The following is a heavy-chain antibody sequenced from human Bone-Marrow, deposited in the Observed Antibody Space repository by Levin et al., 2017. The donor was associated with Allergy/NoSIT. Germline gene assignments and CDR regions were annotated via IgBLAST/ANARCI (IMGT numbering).Heavy chain of an antibody. CDR2: IDPSDSYT. V-gene: IGHV5-10-1*01. CDR1: GYSFTSYW. CDR3: ARLGQQLRGNYDYYYMDV. D-gene: IGHD6-13*01. J-gene: IGHJ6*03. Sequence: GGSLRLSCKGSGYSFTSYWISWVRQMPGKGLEWMGRIDPSDSYTNYSPSFQGHVTISADKSISTAYLQWSSLKASDTAMYYCARLGQQLRGNYDYYYMDVWGKGTTVTVSS.